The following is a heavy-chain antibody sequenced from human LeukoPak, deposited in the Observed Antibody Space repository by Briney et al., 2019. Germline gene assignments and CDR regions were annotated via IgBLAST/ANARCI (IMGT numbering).Heavy chain of an antibody. V-gene: IGHV3-23*01. CDR1: GFTFSRYA. Sequence: GGSLRLSCAASGFTFSRYAMSWVRQAPGKGLEWVSAISGSGGSTYYADSVKGRFTISRDNSKNTLYLQMNSLRAEDTAVYYCAKEFSTGRYDILTGYYGGNYFDYWGQGTLVTVSS. CDR3: AKEFSTGRYDILTGYYGGNYFDY. J-gene: IGHJ4*02. CDR2: ISGSGGST. D-gene: IGHD3-9*01.